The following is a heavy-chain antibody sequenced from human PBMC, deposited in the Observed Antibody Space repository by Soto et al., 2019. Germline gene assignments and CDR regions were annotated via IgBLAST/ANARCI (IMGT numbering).Heavy chain of an antibody. Sequence: QVHLVQSGTEVKKPGSSVTVSCKASGGTLSDYTFVWVRQAPGQGLECMGRSIPLLGITHNAQNLQGRLTLTADKSSATVYLELSSLISADTAVYYCMVRGATGLRALAVWGQGTTVTVSS. J-gene: IGHJ6*02. CDR2: SIPLLGIT. CDR3: MVRGATGLRALAV. CDR1: GGTLSDYT. D-gene: IGHD3-10*01. V-gene: IGHV1-69*02.